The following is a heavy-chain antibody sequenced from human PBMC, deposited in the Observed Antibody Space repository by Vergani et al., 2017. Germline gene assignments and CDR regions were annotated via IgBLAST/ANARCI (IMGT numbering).Heavy chain of an antibody. CDR3: ARHKEQLVPGNYYYYYYMDV. CDR1: GGSIRSTFYY. Sequence: QLQLQESDPGLVKPSENLSLTCPVSGGSIRSTFYYWGWIRQPPGKGLERIGTIYYSGITYYNPSLKSRVTISVDPSKNQFSLKLNSVTAADTAVYYCARHKEQLVPGNYYYYYYMDVWGKGTTVTVSS. V-gene: IGHV4-39*01. D-gene: IGHD6-13*01. CDR2: IYYSGIT. J-gene: IGHJ6*03.